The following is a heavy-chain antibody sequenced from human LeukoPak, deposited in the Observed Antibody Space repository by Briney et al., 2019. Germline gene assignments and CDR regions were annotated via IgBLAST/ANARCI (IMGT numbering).Heavy chain of an antibody. Sequence: ASVKVSCKASGYTFTSYGISWVRQAPGQGLEWMGGIIPIFGTANHAQKFQGRVTITADESTSTAYMELSSLRSEDTAVYYCARYNNLNWFDPWGQGTLVTVSS. J-gene: IGHJ5*02. V-gene: IGHV1-69*13. CDR2: IIPIFGTA. CDR1: GYTFTSYG. CDR3: ARYNNLNWFDP. D-gene: IGHD1-14*01.